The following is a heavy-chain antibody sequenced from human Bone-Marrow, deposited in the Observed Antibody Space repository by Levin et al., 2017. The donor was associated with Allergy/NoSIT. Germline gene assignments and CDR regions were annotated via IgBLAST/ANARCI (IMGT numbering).Heavy chain of an antibody. CDR1: GGSISNYY. CDR2: IYYSGST. Sequence: SETLSLTCTVSGGSISNYYWSWIRQPPGKGLEWIGNIYYSGSTNYNPSLKSRVTISLDTSKNQLSLKLSSVTAADSAVYYCARASGYSGYGVDAYYYGMDVWGQGTTVTVSS. D-gene: IGHD5-12*01. V-gene: IGHV4-59*01. J-gene: IGHJ6*02. CDR3: ARASGYSGYGVDAYYYGMDV.